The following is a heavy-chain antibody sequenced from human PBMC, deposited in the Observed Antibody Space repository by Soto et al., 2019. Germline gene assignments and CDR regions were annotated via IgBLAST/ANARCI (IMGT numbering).Heavy chain of an antibody. Sequence: EVQLVESGGGLVQPGRSLRLSCAASGFTFDDYAMHWVRQAPGKGLEWVSGISWNSGSIGYAESVKGRFTISRDNAKNSLYLQMNSLRAEDTALYYCAKDMGSGSYYDALDIWGQGTMVTVSS. CDR2: ISWNSGSI. J-gene: IGHJ3*02. D-gene: IGHD3-10*01. V-gene: IGHV3-9*01. CDR3: AKDMGSGSYYDALDI. CDR1: GFTFDDYA.